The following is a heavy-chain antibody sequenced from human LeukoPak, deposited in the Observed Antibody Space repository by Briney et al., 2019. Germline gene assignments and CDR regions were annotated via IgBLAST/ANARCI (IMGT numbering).Heavy chain of an antibody. CDR1: GFTFSNYD. CDR3: ARGEEKATITALDS. CDR2: ISSSSSYI. V-gene: IGHV3-21*01. Sequence: GGSLRLSYAASGFTFSNYDMHWVRQAPGKGLEWVSAISSSSSYIYYADSIKGRFTISRDNAESSLYLQMNSLRAVDTAVYFCARGEEKATITALDSWGQGTLVTVSS. J-gene: IGHJ4*02. D-gene: IGHD5-24*01.